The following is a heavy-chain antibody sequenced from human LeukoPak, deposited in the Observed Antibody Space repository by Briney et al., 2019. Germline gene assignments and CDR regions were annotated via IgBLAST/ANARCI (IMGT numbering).Heavy chain of an antibody. CDR2: ISSSSSYI. D-gene: IGHD3-10*01. Sequence: PGGSLRLSCAASGFTFSSYSMNWVRQAPGKGLEWVSSISSSSSYIYYADSVKGRFTISRDNAKNSLYLQMNSLRAEDTAVYYCARDPTYYYGSGSYSWLYYYYYYGMDVWGQGTTVTVSS. J-gene: IGHJ6*02. CDR1: GFTFSSYS. V-gene: IGHV3-21*01. CDR3: ARDPTYYYGSGSYSWLYYYYYYGMDV.